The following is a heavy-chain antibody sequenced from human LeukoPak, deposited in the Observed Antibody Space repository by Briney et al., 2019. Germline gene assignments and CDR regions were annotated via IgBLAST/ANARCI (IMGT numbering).Heavy chain of an antibody. Sequence: SETLSLTCSVSGGFNTHYYWTWIRQPPGKELEWIGYIYHSGSTKYNPSLKSRVTISVDTSKNHFSLKLSSVTAADTAVYYCARAPSLPAFDIWGQGTMVTVSS. CDR1: GGFNTHYY. CDR2: IYHSGST. J-gene: IGHJ3*02. V-gene: IGHV4-59*12. CDR3: ARAPSLPAFDI. D-gene: IGHD5/OR15-5a*01.